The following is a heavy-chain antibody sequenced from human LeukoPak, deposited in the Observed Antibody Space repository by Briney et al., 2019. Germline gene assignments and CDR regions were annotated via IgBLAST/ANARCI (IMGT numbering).Heavy chain of an antibody. V-gene: IGHV3-23*01. Sequence: PGGSLRLSCAASGFAFSSYAMSWVRQAPGKGLEWVSTISGSAISTYYADSVQGRFTISRDNSKNTLYLQMSSLRAEDTAVYYCAREGPFWSGNYQGNWGQGTLVTVSS. D-gene: IGHD3-3*01. J-gene: IGHJ4*02. CDR3: AREGPFWSGNYQGN. CDR2: ISGSAIST. CDR1: GFAFSSYA.